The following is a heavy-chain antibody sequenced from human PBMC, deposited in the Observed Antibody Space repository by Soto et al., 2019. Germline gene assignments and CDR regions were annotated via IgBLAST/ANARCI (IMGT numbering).Heavy chain of an antibody. Sequence: SETLSLTCTVSGGSISSGDYYWSRIRQPPGKGLEWIGYIYYSGSTYYNPSLKSRVTISVDTSKNQFSLKLSSVTAADTAVYYCARVSSYYDSSGYSTFDYWGQGTLVTVSS. V-gene: IGHV4-30-4*01. CDR2: IYYSGST. J-gene: IGHJ4*02. D-gene: IGHD3-22*01. CDR1: GGSISSGDYY. CDR3: ARVSSYYDSSGYSTFDY.